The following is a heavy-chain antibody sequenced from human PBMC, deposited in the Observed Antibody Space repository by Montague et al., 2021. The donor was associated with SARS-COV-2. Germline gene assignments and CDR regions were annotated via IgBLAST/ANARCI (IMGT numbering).Heavy chain of an antibody. Sequence: SETLSLTCTVSGGSISSYYWSWIRQPAGKGLEWIGRIYSSGSTNYNPPLKSRVTMSVDTSKNQFSLKLSSVTAADTALYYCARDRPRSYYNGSGTYTWGGYGMDVWGQGTTVTVSS. J-gene: IGHJ6*02. CDR2: IYSSGST. CDR1: GGSISSYY. V-gene: IGHV4-4*07. CDR3: ARDRPRSYYNGSGTYTWGGYGMDV. D-gene: IGHD3-10*01.